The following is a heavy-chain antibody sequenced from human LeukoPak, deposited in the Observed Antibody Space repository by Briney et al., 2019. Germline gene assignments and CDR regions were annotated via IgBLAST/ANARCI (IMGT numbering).Heavy chain of an antibody. D-gene: IGHD6-25*01. V-gene: IGHV3-30-3*01. J-gene: IGHJ4*02. Sequence: GRSLRLSCAASGFTFSSYAMHWVRQAPGKGLEWVAVISYDGSNKYYAGSVKGRFTISRDNSKNTLYLQMNSLRAEDTAVYYCARGGGDVDYWGQGTLVTVSS. CDR2: ISYDGSNK. CDR3: ARGGGDVDY. CDR1: GFTFSSYA.